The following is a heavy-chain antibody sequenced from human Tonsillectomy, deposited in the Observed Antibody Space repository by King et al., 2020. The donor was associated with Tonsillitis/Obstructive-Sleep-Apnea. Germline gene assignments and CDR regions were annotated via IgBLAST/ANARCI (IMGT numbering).Heavy chain of an antibody. J-gene: IGHJ4*02. CDR3: TITGLY. CDR1: GFTFGDYA. V-gene: IGHV3-49*04. D-gene: IGHD3-10*01. CDR2: IRSKPHGGTT. Sequence: VQLVESGGGLVQPGRSLRLSCTASGFTFGDYAVTWVRQAPGKGLEWVGFIRSKPHGGTTEYAAFLKGRFTFSRDDSKSIAYLQMNSLKTEDTAVYYCTITGLYWGQGTLVTVSS.